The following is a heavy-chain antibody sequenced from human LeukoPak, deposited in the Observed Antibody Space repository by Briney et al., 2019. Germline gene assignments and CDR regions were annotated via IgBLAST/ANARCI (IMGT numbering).Heavy chain of an antibody. Sequence: GGSLRLSCAASGFTFSSYAMSWVRQAPGKGLEWVSAISGSGGSTYYADSVKGRFTISRDNSKNTLYLQMNSLRAEDTAVYYCAKVLYYYDGSGARGPAFDIWGQGAMVTVSS. CDR2: ISGSGGST. CDR1: GFTFSSYA. D-gene: IGHD3-22*01. V-gene: IGHV3-23*01. J-gene: IGHJ3*02. CDR3: AKVLYYYDGSGARGPAFDI.